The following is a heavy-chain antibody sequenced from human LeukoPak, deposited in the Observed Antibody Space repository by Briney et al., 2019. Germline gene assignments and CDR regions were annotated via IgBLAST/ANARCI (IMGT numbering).Heavy chain of an antibody. V-gene: IGHV3-20*04. D-gene: IGHD3-10*01. J-gene: IGHJ6*03. Sequence: GGSLRLSCAASGFTFDDYGMSWVRQAPGKGLEWVSGINWNGGSTGYADSVKGRFTISRDNAKNSLYLQMNSLRAEDTALYYCARHMVRGATSSYYYYMDVWGKGTTVTVSS. CDR3: ARHMVRGATSSYYYYMDV. CDR1: GFTFDDYG. CDR2: INWNGGST.